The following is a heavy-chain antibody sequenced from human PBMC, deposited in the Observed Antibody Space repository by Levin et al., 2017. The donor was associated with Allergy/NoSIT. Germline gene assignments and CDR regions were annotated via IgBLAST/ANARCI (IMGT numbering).Heavy chain of an antibody. V-gene: IGHV4-61*02. CDR3: ASGRRDRYFQH. CDR1: GGSTGSGSYY. CDR2: IYTTGST. Sequence: PSETLSLTCSVSGGSTGSGSYYWSWIRQPAGTGLEWIGRIYTTGSTKYNPSLKSRVTISVDTSKNQFSLKLSSVTAADTAVYYCASGRRDRYFQHWGQGALVTVSS. J-gene: IGHJ1*01.